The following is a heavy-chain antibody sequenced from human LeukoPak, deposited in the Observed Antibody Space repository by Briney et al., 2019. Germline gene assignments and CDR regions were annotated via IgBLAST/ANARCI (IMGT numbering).Heavy chain of an antibody. V-gene: IGHV3-53*01. CDR2: IYSSGTT. Sequence: PGGSLRLSCAASGFTVSRNYMSWVRQAPGKGLEWVSIIYSSGTTYYADSVRGRFTISRDNSKNTLYLQMNSLRAEDTAVYYCARGDSSGYFFAFDIWGQGTMVTVSS. J-gene: IGHJ3*02. D-gene: IGHD3-22*01. CDR1: GFTVSRNY. CDR3: ARGDSSGYFFAFDI.